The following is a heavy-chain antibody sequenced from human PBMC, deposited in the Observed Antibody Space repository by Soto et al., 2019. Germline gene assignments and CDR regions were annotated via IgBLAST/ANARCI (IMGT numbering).Heavy chain of an antibody. CDR1: GGTFSSYA. J-gene: IGHJ6*02. V-gene: IGHV1-69*13. D-gene: IGHD3-3*01. CDR3: ATSTIFGVVITNAPVYYYYGMDV. Sequence: ASVKVSCKASGGTFSSYAISWVRQAPGQGLEWMGGIIPIFGTANYAQKFQGRVTITADESTSTAYMGLSSLRSEDTAVYYCATSTIFGVVITNAPVYYYYGMDVWGQGTTVTVSS. CDR2: IIPIFGTA.